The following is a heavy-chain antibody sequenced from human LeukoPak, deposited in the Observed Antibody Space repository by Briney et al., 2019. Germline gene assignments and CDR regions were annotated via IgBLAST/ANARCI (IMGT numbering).Heavy chain of an antibody. D-gene: IGHD3-3*01. V-gene: IGHV1-46*01. J-gene: IGHJ3*02. CDR1: GYTFTSYY. CDR3: ARDLDDFWSGLWCCGAFDI. Sequence: ASVKVSCKASGYTFTSYYMHWVRQAPGQGLEWMGIINPSGGSTSYAQKFQGRVTMTRDTSTSTVYMELSSLRSEDTAVYYCARDLDDFWSGLWCCGAFDIWGQGTMVTVSS. CDR2: INPSGGST.